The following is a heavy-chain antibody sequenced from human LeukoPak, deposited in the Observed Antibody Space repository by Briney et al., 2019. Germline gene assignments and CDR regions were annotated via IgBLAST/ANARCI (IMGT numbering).Heavy chain of an antibody. CDR1: GDSISSGSYY. Sequence: SETLSLTCTVSGDSISSGSYYWGWIRQPPGKGLEWIGSIYYSGSTYYNSSLKSRVTISVDMSKSQLSLKLNSVTAADTAVYYCARMGTEYYFDYWGQGTLVTVSS. D-gene: IGHD1-14*01. J-gene: IGHJ4*02. CDR2: IYYSGST. CDR3: ARMGTEYYFDY. V-gene: IGHV4-39*01.